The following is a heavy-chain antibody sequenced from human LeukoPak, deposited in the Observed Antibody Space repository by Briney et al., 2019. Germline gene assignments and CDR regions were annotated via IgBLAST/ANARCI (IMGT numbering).Heavy chain of an antibody. J-gene: IGHJ4*02. D-gene: IGHD2-15*01. V-gene: IGHV1-2*02. CDR3: ARGYCSGGSCPVDY. CDR2: INPNSGDT. CDR1: GYTFTGYY. Sequence: GASVKVSCKASGYTFTGYYMHWVRQAPGQGLEWMGWINPNSGDTNYAQKFQGRVTMTRDTSISTAYMELSRLRSDDTAVYYCARGYCSGGSCPVDYWGQGTLVTVSS.